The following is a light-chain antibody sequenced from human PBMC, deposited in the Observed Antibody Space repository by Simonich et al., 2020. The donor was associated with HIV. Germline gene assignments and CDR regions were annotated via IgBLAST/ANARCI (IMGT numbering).Light chain of an antibody. Sequence: EIVLTQSPATLSLSPGERATLSCRASQGVGTYLAWYQQKPGQAPRLLIYGASPRATGIPARFRGSGSGTEFTLTISSLQSEDFAVYYCQQYNNWPPAFGQGTKVEIK. CDR1: QGVGTY. V-gene: IGKV3-15*01. CDR2: GAS. CDR3: QQYNNWPPA. J-gene: IGKJ1*01.